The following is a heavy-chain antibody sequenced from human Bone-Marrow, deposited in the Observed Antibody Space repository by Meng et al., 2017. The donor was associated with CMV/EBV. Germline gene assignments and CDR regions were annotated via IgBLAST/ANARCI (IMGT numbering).Heavy chain of an antibody. Sequence: GGSLRLSCAASGFTFSSYAMSWVRQAPGKGLEWVSTIYGDDRNTFYAESVKGRFSVSRDNSMNTLFLQMDSLRAEDTAIYYCARYYDFWGGSANVYFFDSWGQGTLVTVSS. J-gene: IGHJ4*02. CDR2: IYGDDRNT. V-gene: IGHV3-23*03. CDR1: GFTFSSYA. CDR3: ARYYDFWGGSANVYFFDS. D-gene: IGHD3-3*01.